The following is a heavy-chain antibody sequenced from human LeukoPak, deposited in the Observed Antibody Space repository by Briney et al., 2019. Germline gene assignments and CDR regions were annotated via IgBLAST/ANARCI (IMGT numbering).Heavy chain of an antibody. CDR3: ARHSNGGCTSTRCHIDY. V-gene: IGHV4-39*01. Sequence: SETLSLTCTVSGDSISSSSYYWGWIRQPPGKGLEWIGTIYYSGSTYYNSSLKSRVTMSVDTSKNQFSLNLSSVTAADTAVYYCARHSNGGCTSTRCHIDYWGQGTLVTVSS. J-gene: IGHJ4*02. D-gene: IGHD2-2*01. CDR1: GDSISSSSYY. CDR2: IYYSGST.